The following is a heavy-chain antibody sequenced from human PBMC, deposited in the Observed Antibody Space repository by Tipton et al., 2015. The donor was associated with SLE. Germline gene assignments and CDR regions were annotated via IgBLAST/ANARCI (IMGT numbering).Heavy chain of an antibody. J-gene: IGHJ4*02. CDR3: MRDRTRWGDY. Sequence: SLRLSCAASGFTFDGHAMHWVRQAPGKGLEWVSHINSDGSTTNYADSVKGRFTISRDNSKNTLYLQMNSLRVEDTAVYYCMRDRTRWGDYWDQGTLVTVPS. V-gene: IGHV3-74*01. D-gene: IGHD3-16*01. CDR1: GFTFDGHA. CDR2: INSDGSTT.